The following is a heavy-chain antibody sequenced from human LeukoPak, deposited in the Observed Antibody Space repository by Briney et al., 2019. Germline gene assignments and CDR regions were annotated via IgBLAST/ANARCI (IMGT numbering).Heavy chain of an antibody. V-gene: IGHV4-59*01. CDR2: IYDSGGT. Sequence: SQTLSLTCTASGVTISGYYLSWVRQPPGKGLEWIASIYDSGGTTYNPSPKKGLTISPDTTSNQSSLMLITVTAADTPAYYYVRFSSSTWGFDLWGQGTLVTVSS. J-gene: IGHJ4*02. CDR1: GVTISGYY. CDR3: VRFSSSTWGFDL. D-gene: IGHD6-13*01.